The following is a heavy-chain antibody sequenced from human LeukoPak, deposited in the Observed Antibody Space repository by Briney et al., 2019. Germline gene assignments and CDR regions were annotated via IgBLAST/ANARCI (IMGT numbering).Heavy chain of an antibody. Sequence: SETLSLTCAVYGGSFSGYYWSWIRQPPGKGLEWIGEINHSGSTNYNPSLKSRVTISVDTSKNQFSLKLSSVPAADTAVYYCARSPRGPYGDYGGGLDYWGQGTLVTVSS. J-gene: IGHJ4*02. V-gene: IGHV4-34*01. D-gene: IGHD4-17*01. CDR3: ARSPRGPYGDYGGGLDY. CDR1: GGSFSGYY. CDR2: INHSGST.